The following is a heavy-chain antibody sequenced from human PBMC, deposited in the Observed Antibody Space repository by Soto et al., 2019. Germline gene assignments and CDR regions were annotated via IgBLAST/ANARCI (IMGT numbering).Heavy chain of an antibody. CDR2: INLNGGST. CDR1: GFTFGDYG. J-gene: IGHJ6*03. Sequence: GGSLRLSCAASGFTFGDYGMSWVRQAPGKGLEWVSGINLNGGSTGYADSVKGRFTISRDNAKNSLYLQMNSLRAEDTALYYCARGGGSSDYYYYMDVWGKGTTVTVSS. D-gene: IGHD6-6*01. CDR3: ARGGGSSDYYYYMDV. V-gene: IGHV3-20*04.